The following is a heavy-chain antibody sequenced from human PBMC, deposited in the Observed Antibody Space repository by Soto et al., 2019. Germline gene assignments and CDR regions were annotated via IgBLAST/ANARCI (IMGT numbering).Heavy chain of an antibody. CDR1: GGPFSPYP. CDR2: IIPIFGTA. V-gene: IGHV1-69*06. J-gene: IGHJ4*02. D-gene: IGHD1-26*01. CDR3: ASSSGNNYGVGTNYYFDY. Sequence: QVQLVQSGAEVKKPGSSVKVSCKTSGGPFSPYPIVWVQQAPEEGLEWRGGIIPIFGTANYAQKFQDRVTITADKSTNTAFMELSSLKSEDTAMYYCASSSGNNYGVGTNYYFDYWGQGTLVTVSS.